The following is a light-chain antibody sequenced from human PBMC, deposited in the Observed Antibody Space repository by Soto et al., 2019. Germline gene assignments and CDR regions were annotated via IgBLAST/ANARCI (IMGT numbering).Light chain of an antibody. J-gene: IGKJ5*01. Sequence: DIQMTQSPSSLSASVGDRVTITCRASQSIASYLNWYQQKPGEAPNLLIYAASTLQSGVPSRFSGRGSGTDFSLTISSLQPEDFATYYCQQSYSSLPSTFGQGTRLEIK. V-gene: IGKV1-39*01. CDR2: AAS. CDR1: QSIASY. CDR3: QQSYSSLPST.